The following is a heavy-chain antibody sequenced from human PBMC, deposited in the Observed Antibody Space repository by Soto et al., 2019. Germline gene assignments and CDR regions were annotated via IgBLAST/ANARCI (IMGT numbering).Heavy chain of an antibody. CDR2: IYYSGST. CDR1: GGSISSYY. V-gene: IGHV4-59*01. D-gene: IGHD3-10*01. Sequence: PSETLSLTCTVSGGSISSYYWSWIRQPPGKGLEWIGYIYYSGSTNYNPSLKSRVTISVDTSKNQFSLKLSSVTAADTAVYYCARRYGSGKTPLFDYYMDVWGKGTTVTVSS. J-gene: IGHJ6*03. CDR3: ARRYGSGKTPLFDYYMDV.